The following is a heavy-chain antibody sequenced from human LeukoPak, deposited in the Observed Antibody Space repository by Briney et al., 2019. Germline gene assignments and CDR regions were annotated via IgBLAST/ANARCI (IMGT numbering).Heavy chain of an antibody. D-gene: IGHD6-19*01. Sequence: GGSLRLSCAASGFTFSSYAMGWVRQVPGKGLEWVSSITDSGHSPWYADSVKGRFTISRDNSKNTLYLQMNSLGAEDTAVYYCAEDFSSGWAIDFWGQGTLVTVSS. CDR3: AEDFSSGWAIDF. CDR2: ITDSGHSP. V-gene: IGHV3-23*01. J-gene: IGHJ4*02. CDR1: GFTFSSYA.